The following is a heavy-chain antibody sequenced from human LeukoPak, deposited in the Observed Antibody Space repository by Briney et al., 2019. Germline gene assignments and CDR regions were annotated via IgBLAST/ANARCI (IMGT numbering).Heavy chain of an antibody. CDR2: IIPILDIA. CDR1: GGTFSSYA. D-gene: IGHD2-15*01. CDR3: AGEVATPICSGGSCYSSGDY. Sequence: SVKVSCKASGGTFSSYAISWVRQAPRQGLEWMGRIIPILDIADSAQKFQGRVTITADKSTSTAYMELSSLRSEDTAVYYCAGEVATPICSGGSCYSSGDYWGQGTLVTVSS. V-gene: IGHV1-69*04. J-gene: IGHJ4*02.